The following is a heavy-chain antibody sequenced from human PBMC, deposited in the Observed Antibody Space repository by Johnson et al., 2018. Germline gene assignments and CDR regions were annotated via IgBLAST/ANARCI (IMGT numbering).Heavy chain of an antibody. CDR3: ARVVTVDWFDP. CDR1: GGTLSNHA. Sequence: QVQLVQSGAEVKKPGSSXKVSCKASGGTLSNHAINWVRQAPGQGLEWMGGIVPLLGRANYAQKFQGRVTMTTDTSMSTAFMELRSLRSDDTAVYYCARVVTVDWFDPWGQGTLVTVSS. J-gene: IGHJ5*02. D-gene: IGHD4-11*01. V-gene: IGHV1-69*06. CDR2: IVPLLGRA.